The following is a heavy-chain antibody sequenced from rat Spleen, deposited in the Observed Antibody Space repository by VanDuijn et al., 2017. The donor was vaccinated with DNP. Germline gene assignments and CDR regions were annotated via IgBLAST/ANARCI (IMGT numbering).Heavy chain of an antibody. CDR1: GFSLTSNS. D-gene: IGHD1-12*02. V-gene: IGHV2-1*01. Sequence: QVQLKESGPGLVQPSQTLSLICTVSGFSLTSNSVHWIRQPPGKGLEWMGGIWGDGTTDYNSAFKSRLSISRDTSKSQVFLKINSLQTDDTAMYYCARDYSDGSYYYAFDYWGQGVMVTVSS. CDR2: IWGDGTT. CDR3: ARDYSDGSYYYAFDY. J-gene: IGHJ2*01.